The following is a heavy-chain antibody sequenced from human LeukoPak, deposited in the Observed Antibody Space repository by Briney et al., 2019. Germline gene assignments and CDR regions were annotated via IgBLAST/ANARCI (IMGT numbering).Heavy chain of an antibody. CDR3: ARTTTVPDY. Sequence: SETLSLTCTVSGGSISSGSYYWGWIRQPPGKGLEWIGSIYYSGSTYYNPSLKSRVTISVDTSKNQFSLKLSSVTAADTAVYYCARTTTVPDYWGQGTLVTVSS. CDR1: GGSISSGSYY. V-gene: IGHV4-39*01. CDR2: IYYSGST. D-gene: IGHD4-11*01. J-gene: IGHJ4*02.